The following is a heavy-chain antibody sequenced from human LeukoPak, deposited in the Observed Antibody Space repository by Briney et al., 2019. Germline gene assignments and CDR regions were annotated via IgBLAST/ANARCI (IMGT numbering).Heavy chain of an antibody. V-gene: IGHV1-2*06. CDR3: VSARSGVVPAATNLYNWFDP. CDR2: INSNSGGT. Sequence: ASVKVSCKASGYTFTGYYMHWVRQAPGQGLEWMGRINSNSGGTNYAQKFQGRVTMTRDTSISTAYMELSRLRSDDTAVYYCVSARSGVVPAATNLYNWFDPWGQGTLVTVSS. D-gene: IGHD2-2*01. J-gene: IGHJ5*02. CDR1: GYTFTGYY.